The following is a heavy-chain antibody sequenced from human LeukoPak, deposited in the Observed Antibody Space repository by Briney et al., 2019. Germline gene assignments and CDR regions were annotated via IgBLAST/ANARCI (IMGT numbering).Heavy chain of an antibody. Sequence: GGSLRLSCAASGFTFSSYAMSWVRQAPGKGLEWVSGISGSGGSTYYADSVKGRFTISRDNAKNSLYLQMNSLRAEDTAVYYCARDKGGIAAAGTRSVWFDPWGQGTLVTVSS. CDR3: ARDKGGIAAAGTRSVWFDP. CDR2: ISGSGGST. D-gene: IGHD6-13*01. CDR1: GFTFSSYA. V-gene: IGHV3-23*01. J-gene: IGHJ5*02.